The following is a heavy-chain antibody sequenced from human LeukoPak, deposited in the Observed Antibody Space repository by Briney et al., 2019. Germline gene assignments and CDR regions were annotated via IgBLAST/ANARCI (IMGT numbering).Heavy chain of an antibody. CDR2: ISTYNGNT. Sequence: ASVKVSCKASGYTFTSYGISWVRQAPGQGLEWMGWISTYNGNTNYAQKLQGRVTMTTDTSTSTAYMDLRSLRSDDTAVYYCASESCSYYMDVWGKGTTVTISS. CDR3: ASESCSYYMDV. D-gene: IGHD6-19*01. CDR1: GYTFTSYG. V-gene: IGHV1-18*01. J-gene: IGHJ6*03.